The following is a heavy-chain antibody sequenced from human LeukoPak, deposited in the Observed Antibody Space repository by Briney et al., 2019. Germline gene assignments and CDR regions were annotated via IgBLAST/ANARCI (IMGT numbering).Heavy chain of an antibody. CDR1: GGSITDFY. V-gene: IGHV4-59*01. CDR2: IYHSGST. J-gene: IGHJ6*03. D-gene: IGHD6-19*01. CDR3: AKRVGWPTTTYYYMDV. Sequence: SETLSLTCSVSGGSITDFYWSWIRQSPGKGLEYIGYIYHSGSTNYNPSLKSRVTISLDTSSNNFFLKMTSVSASDTAVYYCAKRVGWPTTTYYYMDVWGKGTTVTIS.